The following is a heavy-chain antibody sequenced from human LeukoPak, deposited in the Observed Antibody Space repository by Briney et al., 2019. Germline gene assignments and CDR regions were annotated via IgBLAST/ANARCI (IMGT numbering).Heavy chain of an antibody. CDR2: ISYDGSNK. CDR1: GFTFSSYG. V-gene: IGHV3-30*03. D-gene: IGHD3-10*01. CDR3: VGSYFDY. Sequence: GGSLRLSCAASGFTFSSYGMHWVRQAPGKGLEWVAVISYDGSNKYYADSVKGRFTISRDNSKNTLYLQMNSLRAEDTAVNYCVGSYFDYWGQGTLVTVSS. J-gene: IGHJ4*02.